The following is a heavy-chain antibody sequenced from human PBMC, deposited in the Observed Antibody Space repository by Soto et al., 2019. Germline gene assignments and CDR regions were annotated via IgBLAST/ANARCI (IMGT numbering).Heavy chain of an antibody. D-gene: IGHD6-13*01. V-gene: IGHV4-31*03. Sequence: QVLLQESGPGLMKPSQTLSLTCTVSGLTISSASYYWSWIRQHPGKGLEWVGNIYCNGSTYYSTSLKSRVTLWVDTSKNQFSLRLASVTAADTAVYYCARYRISGSWSKFDYWGQGTLVTVSS. CDR1: GLTISSASYY. J-gene: IGHJ4*02. CDR3: ARYRISGSWSKFDY. CDR2: IYCNGST.